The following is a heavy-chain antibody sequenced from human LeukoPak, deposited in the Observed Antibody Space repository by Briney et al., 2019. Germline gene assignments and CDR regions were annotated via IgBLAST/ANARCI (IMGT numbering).Heavy chain of an antibody. CDR2: IYHTGST. Sequence: SETLSLTCAVSGGSISSSEWWSWVRQSPGAGLEWIGEIYHTGSTNYNPSLKNRLTISIDKSNYQFSLNLTSVTAADTAIYYCAVSMGVDGRPLFDYWGQGKLVTVSS. CDR1: GGSISSSEW. CDR3: AVSMGVDGRPLFDY. D-gene: IGHD2/OR15-2a*01. J-gene: IGHJ4*02. V-gene: IGHV4-4*02.